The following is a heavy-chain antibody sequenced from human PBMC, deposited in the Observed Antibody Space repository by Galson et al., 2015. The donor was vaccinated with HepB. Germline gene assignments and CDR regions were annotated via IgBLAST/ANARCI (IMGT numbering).Heavy chain of an antibody. CDR3: AREGYYDFWRSGSYYFDY. D-gene: IGHD3-3*01. Sequence: SLRLSCAASGFTFSSYGMHWVRQAPGKGLEWVAVIWYDGSNKYYADSVKGRFTISRDNSKNTLYLQMNSLRAEDTAVYYCAREGYYDFWRSGSYYFDYWGQGTLVTVSS. J-gene: IGHJ4*02. V-gene: IGHV3-33*01. CDR1: GFTFSSYG. CDR2: IWYDGSNK.